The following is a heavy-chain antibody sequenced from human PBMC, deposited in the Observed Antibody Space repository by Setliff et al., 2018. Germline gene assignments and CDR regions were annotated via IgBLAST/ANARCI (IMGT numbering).Heavy chain of an antibody. J-gene: IGHJ5*02. CDR2: IYYSGST. Sequence: PSETLSLTCTVSGGSISSGGYYWSWIRQHPGKGLEWIGYIYYSGSTYYNPSLKSRVTISVDTSKNRFSLKLSSVTAADTAVYYCARHPFGGVVAGTSIYNWFDPWGQGTLVTVSS. D-gene: IGHD3-3*01. CDR3: ARHPFGGVVAGTSIYNWFDP. V-gene: IGHV4-31*03. CDR1: GGSISSGGYY.